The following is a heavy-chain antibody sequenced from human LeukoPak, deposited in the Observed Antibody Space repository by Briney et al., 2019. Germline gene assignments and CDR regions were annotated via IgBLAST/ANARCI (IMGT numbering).Heavy chain of an antibody. J-gene: IGHJ4*02. CDR2: IWYDGSNK. CDR1: GFTFSSYG. D-gene: IGHD3-3*01. V-gene: IGHV3-33*01. Sequence: PGGSLRLSCAASGFTFSSYGMHWVRQAPGKGLEWVAVIWYDGSNKYYADSVKGRFTISRDNSKNTLYLQMNSLRAEDTAVYYCARDRGYDFWSGYMDYWGQGTLVTVSS. CDR3: ARDRGYDFWSGYMDY.